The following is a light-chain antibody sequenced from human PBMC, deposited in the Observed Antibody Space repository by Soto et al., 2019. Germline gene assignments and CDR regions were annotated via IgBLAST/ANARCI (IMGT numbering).Light chain of an antibody. CDR1: QGIRNG. V-gene: IGKV1-17*01. CDR2: AAS. Sequence: DIQMTQSPSSLSASVGDRVTITCRASQGIRNGLGWFQQKPGKAPKRLIYAASSLQSGVSSRFSGSGSGTEFTLTISSLQPEDFATYDCLQHNSYPLTFGGGTKVEIK. CDR3: LQHNSYPLT. J-gene: IGKJ4*01.